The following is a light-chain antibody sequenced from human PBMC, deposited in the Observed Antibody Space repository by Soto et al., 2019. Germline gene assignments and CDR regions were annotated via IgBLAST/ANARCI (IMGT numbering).Light chain of an antibody. CDR2: GAS. J-gene: IGKJ1*01. CDR3: QQYNNWPPFSWT. CDR1: QSVSSN. Sequence: ETMMTQSPATLSVSPGERAALSCRASQSVSSNLAWYQQKPGQAPRLLIHGASTRATGIPARFSGSGSGTEFTLTISSLQSEDFAVYYCQQYNNWPPFSWTFGQRTKVDI. V-gene: IGKV3-15*01.